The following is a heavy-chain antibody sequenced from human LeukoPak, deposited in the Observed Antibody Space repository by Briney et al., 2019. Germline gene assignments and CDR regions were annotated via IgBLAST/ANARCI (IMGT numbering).Heavy chain of an antibody. CDR2: ISGGAGGA. CDR1: GFTFSSYA. J-gene: IGHJ4*02. D-gene: IGHD3-10*01. CDR3: AKDGGYGSGSYYPDY. Sequence: GGSLRLSCAASGFTFSSYAMNWVRQAPGKGLEWVSSISGGAGGASYADSVKGRFTMSRDNSKNTLYLQMNSLRAEDTAVYYCAKDGGYGSGSYYPDYWGQGTLVTVSS. V-gene: IGHV3-23*01.